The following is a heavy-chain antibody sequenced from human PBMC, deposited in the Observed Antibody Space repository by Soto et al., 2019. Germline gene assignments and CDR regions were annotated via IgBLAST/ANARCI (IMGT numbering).Heavy chain of an antibody. D-gene: IGHD6-19*01. J-gene: IGHJ4*02. Sequence: MRLPCAASGVTSSNYWRHWVRQTPGRGLEWVADISYDGGDKYYADSVKGRFTISRDNSKNTLYLQMNSLRAEDTAVYYCARDTGGAAYSSGWYGYWGQGTLVTVSS. V-gene: IGHV3-30-3*01. CDR1: GVTSSNYW. CDR2: ISYDGGDK. CDR3: ARDTGGAAYSSGWYGY.